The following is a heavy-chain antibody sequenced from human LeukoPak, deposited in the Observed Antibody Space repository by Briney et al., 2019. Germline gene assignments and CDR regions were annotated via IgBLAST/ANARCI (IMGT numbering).Heavy chain of an antibody. CDR1: GYSLSSAYY. D-gene: IGHD3/OR15-3a*01. CDR2: IYHSGST. J-gene: IGHJ4*02. Sequence: SETLSLTCTVSGYSLSSAYYWGWIRQPPGKGLEWIGIIYHSGSTYYNPSLKSRVTISVDTSKNQFSLKLTSVTAADTAVYYCARQTGSGLFILPGGQGTLVTVSS. V-gene: IGHV4-38-2*02. CDR3: ARQTGSGLFILP.